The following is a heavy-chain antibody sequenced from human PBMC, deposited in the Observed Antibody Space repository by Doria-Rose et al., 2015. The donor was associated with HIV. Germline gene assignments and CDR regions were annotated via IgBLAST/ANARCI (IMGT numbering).Heavy chain of an antibody. Sequence: QVQLQQWGAGLLKPSETLSLTCAVYGGSFNGYYWTGIRQPPGKGLEWIGEINHTGSTNYNPSLKSRVTISVDTSKNQSSLKRGSVTAADTAVYYCARSTNGYGDQLDYWGQGTLVTVSS. CDR2: INHTGST. CDR3: ARSTNGYGDQLDY. V-gene: IGHV4-34*02. CDR1: GGSFNGYY. J-gene: IGHJ4*02. D-gene: IGHD4-17*01.